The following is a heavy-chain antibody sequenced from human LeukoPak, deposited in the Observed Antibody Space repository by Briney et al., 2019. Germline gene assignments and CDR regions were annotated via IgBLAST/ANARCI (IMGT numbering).Heavy chain of an antibody. V-gene: IGHV1-8*03. Sequence: ASVKVSCKASGYTFTSYDINWVRQATGQGRERMGWMNPNSGNTGYAQKFQGRVTITRNTSISTAYMELSSLRSEDTAVYYCARGRSLTWIQLWYQYDYWGQGTLVTVSS. CDR3: ARGRSLTWIQLWYQYDY. J-gene: IGHJ4*02. CDR1: GYTFTSYD. CDR2: MNPNSGNT. D-gene: IGHD5-18*01.